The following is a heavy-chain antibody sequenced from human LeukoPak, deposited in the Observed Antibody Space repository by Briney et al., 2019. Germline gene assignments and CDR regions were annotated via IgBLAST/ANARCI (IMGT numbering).Heavy chain of an antibody. CDR2: IYSGGST. Sequence: GSMRLSCAASGFTVNYNYMSWVRQAPGKRLEWVSVIYSGGSTYYADSVKGRFTISRDDSKNTVYLQMNSLRVEDTAFYYCARVKVGITYWFDPWGQGTLVTVSS. CDR1: GFTVNYNY. D-gene: IGHD1-26*01. J-gene: IGHJ5*02. CDR3: ARVKVGITYWFDP. V-gene: IGHV3-66*01.